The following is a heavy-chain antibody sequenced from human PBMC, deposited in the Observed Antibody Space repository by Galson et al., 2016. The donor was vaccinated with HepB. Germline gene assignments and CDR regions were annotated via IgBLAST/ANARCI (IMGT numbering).Heavy chain of an antibody. J-gene: IGHJ4*02. CDR3: ATNRGGYSLAY. D-gene: IGHD5-18*01. Sequence: SETLSLTCAVSGGSIYSSNWWSWVRQPPGKGLEWIGEIYHIGSGNYNPSLKSRVTISVDKSNNQFSLSLQSVTAADTAVYFCATNRGGYSLAYWGQGTLVTVSS. V-gene: IGHV4-4*02. CDR2: IYHIGSG. CDR1: GGSIYSSNW.